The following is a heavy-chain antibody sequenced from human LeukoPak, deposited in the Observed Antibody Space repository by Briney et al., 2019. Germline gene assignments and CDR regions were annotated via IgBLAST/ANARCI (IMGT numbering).Heavy chain of an antibody. CDR2: IVPGFDTT. CDR1: GDSFTNYA. CDR3: ARWDAHYHEGDNWFDP. J-gene: IGHJ5*02. Sequence: GASVKVSCKASGDSFTNYAIVWVRQAPGQGLEWMGGIVPGFDTTDYAQRFQGRLIITADESTTTAYMELSSLTSEDTAMYYCARWDAHYHEGDNWFDPWGQGTLVIVSS. V-gene: IGHV1-69*13. D-gene: IGHD3-22*01.